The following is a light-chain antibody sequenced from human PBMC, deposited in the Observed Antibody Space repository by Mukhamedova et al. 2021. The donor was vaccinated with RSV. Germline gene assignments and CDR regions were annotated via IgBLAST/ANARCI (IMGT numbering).Light chain of an antibody. CDR2: LGS. CDR3: MQALQTPLT. V-gene: IGKV2-28*01. J-gene: IGKJ4*01. Sequence: SQSLLHTNGFNYLAWYLQKPGQSPQLLIYLGSDRAAGVPDRFRGSGSGTDFTLKISRVEAEDVGVYYCMQALQTPLTFGGGTKV. CDR1: QSLLHTNGFNY.